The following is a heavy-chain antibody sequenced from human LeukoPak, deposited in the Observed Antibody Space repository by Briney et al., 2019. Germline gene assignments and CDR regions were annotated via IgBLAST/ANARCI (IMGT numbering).Heavy chain of an antibody. D-gene: IGHD3-22*01. Sequence: GGSLRLSYAASGFTVSSNYMSWVRQAPGKGLEWVSYISSSSSYTNYADSVKGRFTISRDNAKNSLYLQMNSLRAEDTAVYYCARRRDHYYDSSGYYSGAFDIWGQGTMVTVSS. V-gene: IGHV3-11*03. CDR3: ARRRDHYYDSSGYYSGAFDI. J-gene: IGHJ3*02. CDR2: ISSSSSYT. CDR1: GFTVSSNY.